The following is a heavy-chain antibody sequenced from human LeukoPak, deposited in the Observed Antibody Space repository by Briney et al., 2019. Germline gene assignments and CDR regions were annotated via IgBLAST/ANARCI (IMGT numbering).Heavy chain of an antibody. J-gene: IGHJ3*02. CDR1: GFTFRIFG. CDR2: IDARSGIT. CDR3: ARTYDFGRGPPGDAFDN. V-gene: IGHV3-48*04. Sequence: GGSLRLSCAASGFTFRIFGLNWVRQAPGKGLEWVSYIDARSGITYYADSVQGRFTISRDDARESVFLQMDGLRVDDTAVYYCARTYDFGRGPPGDAFDNWGPGTWVIVSS. D-gene: IGHD3-3*01.